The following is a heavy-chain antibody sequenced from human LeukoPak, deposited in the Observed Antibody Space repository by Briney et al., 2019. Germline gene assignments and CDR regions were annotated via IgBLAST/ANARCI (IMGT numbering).Heavy chain of an antibody. D-gene: IGHD3-10*01. CDR2: IIPILGIA. J-gene: IGHJ4*02. Sequence: ASVKVSCKASGGTFSSYAISWVRQAPGQGLEWMGRIIPILGIANYAQKFQGRVTITADKSTSTAYMELSSLRSEDTAVYYSARLRGSGSYYIFDYWGQGTLVTVSS. CDR3: ARLRGSGSYYIFDY. CDR1: GGTFSSYA. V-gene: IGHV1-69*04.